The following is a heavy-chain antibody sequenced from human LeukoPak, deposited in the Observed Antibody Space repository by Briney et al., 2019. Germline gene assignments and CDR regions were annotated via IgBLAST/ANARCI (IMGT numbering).Heavy chain of an antibody. Sequence: PSETLSLTCTVSGGSISSYYWSWIRQPAGKGLEWIGRIYTSGSTNYNPSLKGRVTMSVDTSKNQFSLKLSSVTAADTAVYYCARDRGGYYDSSGYYHNDYYFDYWGQGTLVTVSS. CDR3: ARDRGGYYDSSGYYHNDYYFDY. CDR2: IYTSGST. D-gene: IGHD3-22*01. J-gene: IGHJ4*02. CDR1: GGSISSYY. V-gene: IGHV4-4*07.